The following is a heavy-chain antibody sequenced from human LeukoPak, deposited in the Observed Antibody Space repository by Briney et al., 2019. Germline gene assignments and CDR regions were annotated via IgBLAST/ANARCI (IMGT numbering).Heavy chain of an antibody. J-gene: IGHJ5*02. CDR1: GFTFSSYW. D-gene: IGHD6-19*01. CDR3: ASSIAVAFNWFDP. CDR2: IKQDGSEK. Sequence: GGSLRLSCAASGFTFSSYWMSWVRQAPGKGLEWVANIKQDGSEKYYVDSVKGRFTISRDNAKNSLYLQMNSLRAEDTAVYYCASSIAVAFNWFDPWGQGTLVTVSS. V-gene: IGHV3-7*01.